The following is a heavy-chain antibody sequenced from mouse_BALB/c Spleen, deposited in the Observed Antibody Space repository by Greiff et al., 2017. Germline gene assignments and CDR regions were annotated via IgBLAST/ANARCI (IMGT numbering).Heavy chain of an antibody. CDR3: TRSGYGNYEGFAY. Sequence: VQLQQPGAELVKPGASVKMSCKASGYTFTSYWMHWVKQRPGQGLEWIGVIDPSDSYTSYNQKFKGKATLTVDTSSSTAYMQLSSLTSEDSAVYYCTRSGYGNYEGFAYWGQGTLVTVSA. J-gene: IGHJ3*01. V-gene: IGHV1S127*01. CDR2: IDPSDSYT. CDR1: GYTFTSYW. D-gene: IGHD2-10*02.